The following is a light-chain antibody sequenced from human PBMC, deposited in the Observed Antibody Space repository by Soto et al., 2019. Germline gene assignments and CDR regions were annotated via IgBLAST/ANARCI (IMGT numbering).Light chain of an antibody. CDR1: QSIGSA. CDR2: DAS. Sequence: EIVLTQSPATLSVSPGDRATLSCRASQSIGSAIAWYHQRSGQAPRLLIFDASIRVPTTPARFSGSVSGTDFTLTISSLEPEDFAVYYCQQRSNWHPVFTFGRGTKVDIX. CDR3: QQRSNWHPVFT. J-gene: IGKJ3*01. V-gene: IGKV3-11*01.